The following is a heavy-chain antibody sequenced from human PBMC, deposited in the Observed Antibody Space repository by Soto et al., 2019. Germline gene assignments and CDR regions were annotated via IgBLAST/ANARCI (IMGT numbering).Heavy chain of an antibody. Sequence: GESLKISWNTSGYSLTSHWIAWVRQMPGKGLEWMGIIYPSDSDIRYRPSFQGQVTISVDKSISTAYLQWSSLKASDTATYYCARQDYSNYRGGMDVWGQGTTVTVSS. CDR1: GYSLTSHW. CDR3: ARQDYSNYRGGMDV. D-gene: IGHD2-2*01. CDR2: IYPSDSDI. J-gene: IGHJ6*02. V-gene: IGHV5-51*01.